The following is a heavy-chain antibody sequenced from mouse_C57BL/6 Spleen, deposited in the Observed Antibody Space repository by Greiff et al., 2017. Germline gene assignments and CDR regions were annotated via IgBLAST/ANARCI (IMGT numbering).Heavy chain of an antibody. CDR3: TTWAGNYRVAY. Sequence: VQLKQSGAELVRPGASVKLSCTASGFNIKDYYMHWVKQRPEQGLEWIGRIDPEDGDTEYAPKFQGKATMTADTSSNTAYLQLRSLTSEDTAVYYFTTWAGNYRVAYWGQGTLVTVAA. D-gene: IGHD2-1*01. CDR1: GFNIKDYY. V-gene: IGHV14-1*01. CDR2: IDPEDGDT. J-gene: IGHJ3*01.